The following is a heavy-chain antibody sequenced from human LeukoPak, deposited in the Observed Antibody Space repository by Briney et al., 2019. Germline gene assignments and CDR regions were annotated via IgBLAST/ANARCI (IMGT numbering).Heavy chain of an antibody. CDR3: ARDRGDYYDSSGYSRFDY. Sequence: PSETLPLTCTVSGGSISSYYWSWIRQPPGKGLEWIGYIYYSGSTNYNPSLKSRVTISVDTSKNQFSLKLSSVTAADTAVYYCARDRGDYYDSSGYSRFDYWGQGTLVTVSS. J-gene: IGHJ4*02. D-gene: IGHD3-22*01. V-gene: IGHV4-59*01. CDR1: GGSISSYY. CDR2: IYYSGST.